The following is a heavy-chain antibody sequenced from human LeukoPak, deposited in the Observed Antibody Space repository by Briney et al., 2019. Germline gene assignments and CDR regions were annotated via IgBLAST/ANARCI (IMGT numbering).Heavy chain of an antibody. CDR2: IHYSGST. CDR3: ARLTAYYYGSGSYYRSRNNWFDP. J-gene: IGHJ5*02. D-gene: IGHD3-10*01. V-gene: IGHV4-39*07. Sequence: SETLSLTCTVSGGSISSSSYYWAWIRQPPGKGLEWIGSIHYSGSTYDNPSLQSRVTISIDTSKNQFSLKLSPVTAADTAVYYCARLTAYYYGSGSYYRSRNNWFDPWGQGTLVTVSS. CDR1: GGSISSSSYY.